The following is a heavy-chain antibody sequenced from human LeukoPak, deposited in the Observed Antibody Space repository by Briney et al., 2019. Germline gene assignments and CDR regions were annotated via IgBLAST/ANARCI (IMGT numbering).Heavy chain of an antibody. Sequence: GASVKVSCKASGYTFTSYDINWVRQAAGQGLEWMGWISAYNGNTNYAQKLQGRVTMTTDTSTSTAYMELRSLRSDDTAVYYRARDAPTRMDYWGQGTLVTVSS. CDR3: ARDAPTRMDY. CDR2: ISAYNGNT. CDR1: GYTFTSYD. V-gene: IGHV1-18*01. J-gene: IGHJ4*02.